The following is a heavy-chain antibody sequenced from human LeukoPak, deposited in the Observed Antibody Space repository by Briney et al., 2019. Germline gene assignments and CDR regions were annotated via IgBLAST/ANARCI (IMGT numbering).Heavy chain of an antibody. CDR1: GLTFSSYG. CDR3: ARAYCSSTSCYTYYFDY. J-gene: IGHJ4*02. D-gene: IGHD2-2*02. V-gene: IGHV3-33*03. Sequence: GGSLRLSCAASGLTFSSYGMRWVRQAPGKGLEWVAVIWYDGSNKYYADSVKGRFTISRDNAKNSLYLQMNSLIAEDTAVYYCARAYCSSTSCYTYYFDYWGQGTLVTVSS. CDR2: IWYDGSNK.